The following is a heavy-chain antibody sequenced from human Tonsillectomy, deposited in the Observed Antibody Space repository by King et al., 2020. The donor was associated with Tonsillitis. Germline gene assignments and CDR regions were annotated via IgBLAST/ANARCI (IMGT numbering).Heavy chain of an antibody. CDR2: SNTYNDNT. J-gene: IGHJ4*02. D-gene: IGHD4-11*01. V-gene: IGHV1-18*04. Sequence: QLVQSGAEVKKPGASVKVSCKASGYTFNTYGITWVRQAPGQGLEWMGWSNTYNDNTNYAQNLQGRVTMTTDTSTSTAYMELSSLRSDDTAIYYCARGEAMTNFDFWGQGTLVTVSS. CDR1: GYTFNTYG. CDR3: ARGEAMTNFDF.